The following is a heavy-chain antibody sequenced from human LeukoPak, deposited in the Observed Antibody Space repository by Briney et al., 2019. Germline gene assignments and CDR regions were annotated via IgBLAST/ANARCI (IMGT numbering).Heavy chain of an antibody. Sequence: PGGSLRLSCAASGFTFSSYGMHWVRQAPGKGLEWVAVIWYDGSNKYYVDSVKGRFTISRDNSKNTLYLQMNSLRAEDTAVYYCATESRGPYYWGQGTLVTVSS. V-gene: IGHV3-33*01. J-gene: IGHJ4*02. D-gene: IGHD3-10*01. CDR3: ATESRGPYY. CDR2: IWYDGSNK. CDR1: GFTFSSYG.